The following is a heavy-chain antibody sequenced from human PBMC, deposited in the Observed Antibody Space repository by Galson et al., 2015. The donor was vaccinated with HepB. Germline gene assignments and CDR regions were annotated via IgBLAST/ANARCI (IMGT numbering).Heavy chain of an antibody. CDR2: TYYRFKWNY. CDR3: ARNVYYVTSGYYYKPGWIDP. V-gene: IGHV6-1*01. D-gene: IGHD3-22*01. CDR1: GDSVSGYSAA. Sequence: CAISGDSVSGYSAAWNWIRQSPSRGLEWLGRTYYRFKWNYDYAVSVKSRITINPDISKNQFSLQLNSVTPEDTAVYYCARNVYYVTSGYYYKPGWIDPWGQGTLVTVSS. J-gene: IGHJ5*02.